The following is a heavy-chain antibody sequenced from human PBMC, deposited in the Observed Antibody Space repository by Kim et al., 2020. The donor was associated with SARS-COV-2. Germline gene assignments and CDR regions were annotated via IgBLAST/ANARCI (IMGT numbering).Heavy chain of an antibody. V-gene: IGHV4-34*01. J-gene: IGHJ4*02. CDR3: ARIGPFGVVAYYFDY. Sequence: PSLKSRVTISVDTSKNQFSLKLSSVTAADTAVYYCARIGPFGVVAYYFDYWGQGTLVTVSS. D-gene: IGHD3-3*01.